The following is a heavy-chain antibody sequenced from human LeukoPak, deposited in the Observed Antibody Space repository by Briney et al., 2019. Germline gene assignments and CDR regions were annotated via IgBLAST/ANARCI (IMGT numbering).Heavy chain of an antibody. CDR1: GFTFSSYA. J-gene: IGHJ3*02. CDR3: AKGAGIAAAGSVYDAFDI. CDR2: ISGSGGST. V-gene: IGHV3-23*01. D-gene: IGHD6-13*01. Sequence: GGSLRLSCAASGFTFSSYAMSWVRQAPGKGLEWVSAISGSGGSTYYADSVKGRFTISRDNSKNTLYLQMNSLRAEDTAVYYCAKGAGIAAAGSVYDAFDIWGQGTMVTVSS.